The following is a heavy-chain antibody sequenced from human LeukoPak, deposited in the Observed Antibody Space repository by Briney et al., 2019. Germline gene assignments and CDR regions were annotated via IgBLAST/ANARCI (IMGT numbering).Heavy chain of an antibody. D-gene: IGHD2-15*01. V-gene: IGHV4-34*01. CDR2: INHSGST. CDR3: ARTRLPGTSFRDFYYGMVA. CDR1: GGSFSGYY. Sequence: PSEPLSLTCAVYGGSFSGYYWSWIRQPPGKGLEWIGEINHSGSTNYNPSLKSRVTISVDTSKNQFSLKLSSVTAADTAVYYCARTRLPGTSFRDFYYGMVAWGQGTTV. J-gene: IGHJ6*02.